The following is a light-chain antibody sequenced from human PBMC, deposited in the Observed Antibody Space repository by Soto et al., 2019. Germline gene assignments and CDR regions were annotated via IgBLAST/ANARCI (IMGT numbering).Light chain of an antibody. CDR2: GAS. CDR3: QQYKNWPPMT. CDR1: QSVSSN. J-gene: IGKJ1*01. Sequence: EIVMTQSPATLSVSPGERATLSCRASQSVSSNLAWYQQKPGQAPRLLIYGASTRATGIPARFSGSGSGTEFTLTISSLQYEYFAVYYCQQYKNWPPMTFGQGTKVEIK. V-gene: IGKV3-15*01.